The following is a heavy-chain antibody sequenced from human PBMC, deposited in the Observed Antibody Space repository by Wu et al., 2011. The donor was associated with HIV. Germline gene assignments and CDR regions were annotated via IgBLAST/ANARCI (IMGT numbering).Heavy chain of an antibody. CDR2: IIPIFGTP. CDR1: GGTFSNYA. Sequence: QVQLVQSGAEVKKPGSSVKVSCKASGGTFSNYAINWVRQAPGQGLEWMGRIIPIFGTPNYAQKFQGRVTITADESTSTAYVELSSLRSEDTAVYYCAREYDSSGYWSSEVWFDPWGQGTLVTVSS. D-gene: IGHD3-22*01. J-gene: IGHJ5*02. CDR3: AREYDSSGYWSSEVWFDP. V-gene: IGHV1-69*18.